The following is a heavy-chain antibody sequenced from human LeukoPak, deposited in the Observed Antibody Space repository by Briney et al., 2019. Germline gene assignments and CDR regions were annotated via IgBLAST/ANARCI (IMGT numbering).Heavy chain of an antibody. CDR3: ARGCTYYDSSGQVPFDY. CDR1: GFTFSTYS. Sequence: GGSLRLSCAASGFTFSTYSMNWVRQAPGKGLEWVSYISSSSSTIYYADSVEGRFTISRDNAKNSLYLQMNSLRAEDTAVYYCARGCTYYDSSGQVPFDYWGQGTLVTVSS. V-gene: IGHV3-48*01. CDR2: ISSSSSTI. D-gene: IGHD3-22*01. J-gene: IGHJ4*02.